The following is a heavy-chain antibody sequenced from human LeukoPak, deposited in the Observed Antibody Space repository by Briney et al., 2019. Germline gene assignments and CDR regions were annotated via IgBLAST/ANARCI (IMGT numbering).Heavy chain of an antibody. Sequence: SVKVSCKASGGTFSSYAISWVRQAPGQGLEWMGGIIPIFGTANYAQKFQGRVTIAADESTSTAYMELSSLRSEDTAVYYCASYLTTGTYYFDYWGQGTLVTVSS. CDR3: ASYLTTGTYYFDY. CDR1: GGTFSSYA. D-gene: IGHD4-11*01. CDR2: IIPIFGTA. V-gene: IGHV1-69*13. J-gene: IGHJ4*02.